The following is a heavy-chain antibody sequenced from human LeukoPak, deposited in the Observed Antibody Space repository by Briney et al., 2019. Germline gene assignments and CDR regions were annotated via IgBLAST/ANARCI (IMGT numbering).Heavy chain of an antibody. J-gene: IGHJ4*02. Sequence: PSQTLSLTCTVSGGSISSGDYYWSWIRQPPWKGLEWIGYIYYSGSTYYNPTLKRRVTISVDTSKNQFSLKLRSVTAADTAVYYCARVIGVVPAQHFDYWGQGTLVTVSS. CDR2: IYYSGST. CDR1: GGSISSGDYY. V-gene: IGHV4-30-4*01. D-gene: IGHD2-2*01. CDR3: ARVIGVVPAQHFDY.